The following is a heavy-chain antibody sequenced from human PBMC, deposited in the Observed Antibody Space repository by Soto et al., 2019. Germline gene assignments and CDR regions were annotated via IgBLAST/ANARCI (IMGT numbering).Heavy chain of an antibody. D-gene: IGHD3-10*01. CDR3: ARGHRVFITMVRGVIRYWFDP. V-gene: IGHV1-8*01. J-gene: IGHJ5*02. Sequence: ASVKVSCKASGYTFTSYDINWVRQATGQGLEWMGWMNPNSGNTGYAQKFQGRVTMTRNTSISTAYMELSSLRSEDTAVYYCARGHRVFITMVRGVIRYWFDPWGQGTLVTVSS. CDR2: MNPNSGNT. CDR1: GYTFTSYD.